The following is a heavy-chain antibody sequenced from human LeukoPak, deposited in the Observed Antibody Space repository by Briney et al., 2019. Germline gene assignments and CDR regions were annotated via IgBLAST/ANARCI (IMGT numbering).Heavy chain of an antibody. D-gene: IGHD3-22*01. CDR1: GGSFSGYY. Sequence: KSSETLSLTCAVYGGSFSGYYWSWIRQPPGKGLEWIGEINHSGSTNYNPSLKSRVTISVDTSKNQFSLKLSSVTAADTAVYYCARGGYYYDSSGYPDAFDIWGQGTMVTVSS. CDR3: ARGGYYYDSSGYPDAFDI. CDR2: INHSGST. V-gene: IGHV4-34*01. J-gene: IGHJ3*02.